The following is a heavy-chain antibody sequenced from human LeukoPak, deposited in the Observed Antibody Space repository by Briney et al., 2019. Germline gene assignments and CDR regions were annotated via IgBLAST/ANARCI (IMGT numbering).Heavy chain of an antibody. Sequence: ASVKVSCKASGYTFTSYCISWVRQAPGQGLEWMGWISAYNGNTNYAQKLQGRVTMTTDTSTSTAYMELRSLRSDDTAVYYCARGIVVVPAAIYYFDYWGQGTLVTVSS. V-gene: IGHV1-18*01. CDR1: GYTFTSYC. CDR3: ARGIVVVPAAIYYFDY. D-gene: IGHD2-2*01. CDR2: ISAYNGNT. J-gene: IGHJ4*02.